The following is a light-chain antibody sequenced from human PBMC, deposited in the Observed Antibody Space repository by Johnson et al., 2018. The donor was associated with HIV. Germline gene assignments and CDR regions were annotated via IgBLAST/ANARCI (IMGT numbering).Light chain of an antibody. Sequence: HSVLTQPPSVSAAPGQKVTISCSGSSSNIENNYVSWYQHLPGTAPKLLIYEDSKRPSGIPDRFPGSQSGTSATLGITALQTGDEADYYCGTWGSSLRAEVCGTGTKGTVL. CDR3: GTWGSSLRAEV. V-gene: IGLV1-51*02. CDR1: SSNIENNY. CDR2: EDS. J-gene: IGLJ1*01.